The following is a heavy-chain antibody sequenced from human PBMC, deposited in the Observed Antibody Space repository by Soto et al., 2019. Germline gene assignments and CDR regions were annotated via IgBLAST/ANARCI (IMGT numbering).Heavy chain of an antibody. V-gene: IGHV1-8*01. D-gene: IGHD6-13*01. CDR3: AKKQPIRDYYYGMDV. CDR2: MNPNSGNT. J-gene: IGHJ6*02. CDR1: GYTFTSYD. Sequence: ASVKVSCKASGYTFTSYDINWLRQATGQGLEWMGWMNPNSGNTGYAQKFQGRVTMTRNTSISTAYMELSSLRSEDTALYYCAKKQPIRDYYYGMDVWGQGTTVTVSS.